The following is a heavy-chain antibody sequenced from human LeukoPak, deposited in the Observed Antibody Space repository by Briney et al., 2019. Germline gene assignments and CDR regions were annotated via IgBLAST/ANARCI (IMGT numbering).Heavy chain of an antibody. J-gene: IGHJ6*02. V-gene: IGHV4-59*01. CDR3: ARVYYGSGSTGYGMDV. CDR1: GGSIGSYY. CDR2: IYYSGST. Sequence: PSETLSLTCTVSGGSIGSYYWSWIRQPPGKGLEWIGYIYYSGSTNYNPSLKSRVTISVDTSKNQFSLKLSSVTAADTAVYYCARVYYGSGSTGYGMDVWGQGTTVTVSS. D-gene: IGHD3-10*01.